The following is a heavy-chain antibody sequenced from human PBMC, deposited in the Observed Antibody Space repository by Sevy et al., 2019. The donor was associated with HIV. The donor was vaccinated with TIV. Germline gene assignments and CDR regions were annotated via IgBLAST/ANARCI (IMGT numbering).Heavy chain of an antibody. CDR2: LSGNGGST. Sequence: GGSLRLSCVASGFTFSSYAMNWVRQAPGKGLEWVSGLSGNGGSTKYADSVKGRFTISRDNSKNTLYLQMNSLRAEDTAVYYCAKDRVWELGDAFDIWGQGTMVTVSS. CDR3: AKDRVWELGDAFDI. V-gene: IGHV3-23*01. CDR1: GFTFSSYA. J-gene: IGHJ3*02. D-gene: IGHD1-26*01.